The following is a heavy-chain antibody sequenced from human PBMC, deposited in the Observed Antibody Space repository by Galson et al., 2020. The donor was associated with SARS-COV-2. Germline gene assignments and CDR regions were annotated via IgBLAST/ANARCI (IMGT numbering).Heavy chain of an antibody. V-gene: IGHV1-24*01. CDR1: GYTLTELC. CDR3: ATGSGSYLGWFDP. Sequence: GESLKICCKVSGYTLTELCMHWVRQAPGKGLEWRGGFDPEDGETIYAQKFQGRVTMTEDTSTDTAYMELSSLRSEDTAVYYCATGSGSYLGWFDPWGQGTLVTVSS. J-gene: IGHJ5*02. CDR2: FDPEDGET. D-gene: IGHD1-26*01.